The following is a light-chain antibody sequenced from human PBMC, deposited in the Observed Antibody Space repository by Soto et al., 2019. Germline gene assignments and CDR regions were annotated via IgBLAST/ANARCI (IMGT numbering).Light chain of an antibody. CDR2: DAY. CDR3: QQRHMWPIT. V-gene: IGKV3-11*01. Sequence: EIVMTQSPATLSVSPGERATLSCRASQSITSTYLAWYQQKPGQAPRLLIYDAYNRATGIPPRFSGSGSGTDFTLTISSLESEDSAVYYCQQRHMWPITFGQGTRRRL. CDR1: QSITSTY. J-gene: IGKJ5*01.